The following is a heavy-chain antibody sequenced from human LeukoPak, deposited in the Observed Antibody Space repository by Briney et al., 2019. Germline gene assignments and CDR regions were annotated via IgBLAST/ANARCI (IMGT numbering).Heavy chain of an antibody. CDR2: ISGYNGNT. CDR1: GYTFTNYG. J-gene: IGHJ4*02. CDR3: ARSLNYYSGNYQLYDY. V-gene: IGHV1-18*01. Sequence: ASVKVSCKASGYTFTNYGISWVRQAPGQGPEWMGWISGYNGNTKYAQKFQGRVTMTTDTSTTTAYIELRSLRSDDTAVYYCARSLNYYSGNYQLYDYWGQGTLVTVSS. D-gene: IGHD1-26*01.